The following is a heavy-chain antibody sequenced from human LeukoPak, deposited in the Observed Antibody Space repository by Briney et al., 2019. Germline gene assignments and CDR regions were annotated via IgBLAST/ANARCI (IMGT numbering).Heavy chain of an antibody. CDR1: GLTFSSYE. V-gene: IGHV3-48*03. D-gene: IGHD6-13*01. Sequence: GGSLRLSCAASGLTFSSYEMNWVRQAPGKGLEWVSYISSSGSTIYYADSVKGRFTISRDNAKNSLYLQMNSLRAEDTAVYYCARGGYSSSWYNWFDPWGQGTLVTVSS. CDR2: ISSSGSTI. CDR3: ARGGYSSSWYNWFDP. J-gene: IGHJ5*02.